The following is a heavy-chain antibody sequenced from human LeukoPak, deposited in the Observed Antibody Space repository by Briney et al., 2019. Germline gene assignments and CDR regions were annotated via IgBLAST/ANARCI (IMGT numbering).Heavy chain of an antibody. D-gene: IGHD3-10*01. CDR2: IIPMFGTA. J-gene: IGHJ4*02. Sequence: SVKVSCKSSGDTFSSYAISWVRQAPGQGLEWMGGIIPMFGTANYAQKFQGRVTITADESTSTAYMDLSSLRSEDTAVYYCARGGITMVRGVITPYYFDYWGQGTLVTVSS. CDR3: ARGGITMVRGVITPYYFDY. CDR1: GDTFSSYA. V-gene: IGHV1-69*13.